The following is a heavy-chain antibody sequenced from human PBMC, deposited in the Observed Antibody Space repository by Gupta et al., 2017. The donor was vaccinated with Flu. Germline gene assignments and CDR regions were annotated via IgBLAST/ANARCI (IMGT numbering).Heavy chain of an antibody. D-gene: IGHD2-2*01. Sequence: VRQAPGKGLEWVSVISNDGSEKYYADSVEGRFTISRDNAKNSLYLQMNSLKTEDTAVYFCARDVQCSSATCHGWCDPWGQGTLVTVSS. J-gene: IGHJ5*02. V-gene: IGHV3-30-3*01. CDR2: ISNDGSEK. CDR3: ARDVQCSSATCHGWCDP.